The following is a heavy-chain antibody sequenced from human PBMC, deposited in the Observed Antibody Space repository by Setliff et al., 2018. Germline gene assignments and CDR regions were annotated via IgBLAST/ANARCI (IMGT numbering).Heavy chain of an antibody. V-gene: IGHV4-34*01. CDR3: ARGRNIAARLLDS. CDR2: INHSGNT. Sequence: SETLSLTCGVFGESFSGFHWSWIRQPPGKGLEWIGEINHSGNTNYNPSFKSRVIVSEDTAKNHFSLTMTSVTAADTALYFCARGRNIAARLLDSWGQGTLVTVSS. CDR1: GESFSGFH. J-gene: IGHJ4*02. D-gene: IGHD6-6*01.